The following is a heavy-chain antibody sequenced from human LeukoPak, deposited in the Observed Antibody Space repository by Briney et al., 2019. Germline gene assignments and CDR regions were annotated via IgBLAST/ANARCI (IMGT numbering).Heavy chain of an antibody. CDR2: IRSKAYGGTT. D-gene: IGHD3-10*01. J-gene: IGHJ4*02. CDR3: TRRRYYYGSGSS. Sequence: GGSLRLSCTASGFTFGDYAMSWVRQAPGKGLEWVGFIRSKAYGGTTEYAASVKGRFTISRDDSKSIAYLQMNSLKTEDTAVYYCTRRRYYYGSGSSRGQGTLVTVSS. CDR1: GFTFGDYA. V-gene: IGHV3-49*04.